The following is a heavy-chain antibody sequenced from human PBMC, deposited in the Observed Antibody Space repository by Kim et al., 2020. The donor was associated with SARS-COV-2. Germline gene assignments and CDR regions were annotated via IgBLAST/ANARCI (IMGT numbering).Heavy chain of an antibody. CDR3: AARPSPPPKVYSSSWYHGY. CDR1: GYTFTSYA. J-gene: IGHJ4*02. CDR2: INAGNGNT. D-gene: IGHD6-13*01. Sequence: ASVKVSCKASGYTFTSYAMHWVRQAPGQRLEWMGWINAGNGNTKYSQKFQGRVTITRDTSASTAYMELSSLRSEDTAVYYCAARPSPPPKVYSSSWYHGYWGQGTLVTVSS. V-gene: IGHV1-3*01.